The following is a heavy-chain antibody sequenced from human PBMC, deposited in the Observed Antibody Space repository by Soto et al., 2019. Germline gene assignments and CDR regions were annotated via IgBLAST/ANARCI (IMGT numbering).Heavy chain of an antibody. CDR3: ARQIYDSDTGPNFQYYFDS. Sequence: GESLKISCKASGYSFTRKWISWVRQMPGKGLEWMGRIDPSDSQTYYSPSFRGHVTISVTKSITTVFLQWSSLRASDTAMYYCARQIYDSDTGPNFQYYFDSWGQGTPV. CDR1: GYSFTRKW. D-gene: IGHD3-22*01. CDR2: IDPSDSQT. V-gene: IGHV5-10-1*01. J-gene: IGHJ4*02.